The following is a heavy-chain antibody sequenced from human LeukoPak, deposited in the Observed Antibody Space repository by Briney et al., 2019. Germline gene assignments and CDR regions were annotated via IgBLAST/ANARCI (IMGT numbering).Heavy chain of an antibody. CDR2: INHSGSN. J-gene: IGHJ4*02. CDR3: ARGRGYYVWGSYRPHFDY. V-gene: IGHV4-34*01. D-gene: IGHD3-16*02. Sequence: PSETPSLTCAVYGGAFSSCYCRCFRRPPAKGVDWMGGINHSGSNKYNPSPKSRVTISVDTSKHQFSLKLSSVTAADTAVYYCARGRGYYVWGSYRPHFDYWGQGTLVTVSS. CDR1: GGAFSSCY.